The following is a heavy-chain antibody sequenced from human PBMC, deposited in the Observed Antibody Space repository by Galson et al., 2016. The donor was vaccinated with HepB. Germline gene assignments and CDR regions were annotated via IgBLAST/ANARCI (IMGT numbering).Heavy chain of an antibody. CDR1: GFTFNYYA. J-gene: IGHJ6*04. Sequence: SLRLSCAASGFTFNYYAMHWVRQAPGKGLEYVSAITSNGDSTYYADSVKGRFTISRDNSKNTLYLQMSSLRAEDTAVYYCVKEPKSILRYFDWLVWGKGTTVTVSS. V-gene: IGHV3-64D*06. CDR3: VKEPKSILRYFDWLV. CDR2: ITSNGDST. D-gene: IGHD3-9*01.